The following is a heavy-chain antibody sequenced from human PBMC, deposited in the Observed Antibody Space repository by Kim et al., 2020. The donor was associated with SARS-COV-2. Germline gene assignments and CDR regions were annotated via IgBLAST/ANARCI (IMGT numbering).Heavy chain of an antibody. V-gene: IGHV4-30-4*01. CDR1: GGSISSGAYY. Sequence: SETLSLTCTVSGGSISSGAYYWSWIRQPPGKGLEWIGCIYYSGSTYYNPSLKSRVTISVDTSKNQFSLKLSSVTAADTAVYYCAREDGGKGDYWGRGTLVTVS. CDR3: AREDGGKGDY. J-gene: IGHJ4*02. D-gene: IGHD2-15*01. CDR2: IYYSGST.